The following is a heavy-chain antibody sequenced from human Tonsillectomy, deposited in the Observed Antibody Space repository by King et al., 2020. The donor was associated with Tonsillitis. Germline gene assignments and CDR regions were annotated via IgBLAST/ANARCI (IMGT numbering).Heavy chain of an antibody. V-gene: IGHV5-51*01. D-gene: IGHD2-21*02. CDR3: ARPRHCGGDCYSHYYFDY. J-gene: IGHJ4*02. CDR2: IYPGDSAT. CDR1: GYSFTSYW. Sequence: QLVQSGAEGKKPGESLKISCKGSGYSFTSYWIGWVRQMPGKGLEWMGIIYPGDSATRYSPSCQCQVTLSADKSTSTAYLQWSSLKSSDTAMYYCARPRHCGGDCYSHYYFDYWGQGTLVTVSS.